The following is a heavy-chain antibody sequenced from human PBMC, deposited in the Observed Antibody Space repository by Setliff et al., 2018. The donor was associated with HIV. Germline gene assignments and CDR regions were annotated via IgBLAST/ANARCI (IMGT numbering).Heavy chain of an antibody. CDR3: TKDHLSGWASDC. Sequence: PGGSLRLSCAASGFTFSSYSMNWVRQAPGKGLEWVGRIKRKTDGETTDYGAPVKGRFTISRDNAKNSVYLQMNSLRVEDTAMYYCTKDHLSGWASDCWGQGTLVTVSS. D-gene: IGHD6-19*01. CDR1: GFTFSSYS. J-gene: IGHJ4*02. V-gene: IGHV3-15*01. CDR2: IKRKTDGETT.